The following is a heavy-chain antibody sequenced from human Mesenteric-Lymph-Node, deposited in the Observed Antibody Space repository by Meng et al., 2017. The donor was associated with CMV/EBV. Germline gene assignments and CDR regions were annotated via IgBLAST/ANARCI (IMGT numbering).Heavy chain of an antibody. CDR2: ISYDGSNK. Sequence: GGSLRLSCAASGFTFSNYAMHWVRQAPGKGLDWVAVISYDGSNKYYADSVKGRFTISRDNSKNTLYLQMDSLRDEDTAVYYCARAYYYDSSGYSHDAFDIWGQGTMVTVSS. V-gene: IGHV3-30-3*01. D-gene: IGHD3-22*01. J-gene: IGHJ3*02. CDR1: GFTFSNYA. CDR3: ARAYYYDSSGYSHDAFDI.